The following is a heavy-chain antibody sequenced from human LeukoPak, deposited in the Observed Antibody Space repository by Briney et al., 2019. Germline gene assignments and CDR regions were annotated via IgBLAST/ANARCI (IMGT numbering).Heavy chain of an antibody. CDR1: GYTFTSYG. Sequence: ASVKVSCKASGYTFTSYGTSWVRPAPGQGLEWMGWISAYNGNTNYAQKLQGRVTMTTDTSTSTAYMELRSLRSDDTAVYYCARDGANYDIWSGYYNYYYYYMDVWGKGTTVTVSS. D-gene: IGHD3-3*01. CDR3: ARDGANYDIWSGYYNYYYYYMDV. CDR2: ISAYNGNT. V-gene: IGHV1-18*01. J-gene: IGHJ6*03.